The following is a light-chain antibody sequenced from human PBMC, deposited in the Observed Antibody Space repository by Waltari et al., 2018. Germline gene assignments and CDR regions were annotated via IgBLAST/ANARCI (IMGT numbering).Light chain of an antibody. Sequence: QSALTQPASVSGSPGQSITIPCTGTSSDVGTCNHVSWYQQPPGKVPKLIIYGASNRPSGVSNRFSGSKSGNTASLTISGLQAEDEADYYCSSYTGGSTFYVFGTGTKVAVL. CDR3: SSYTGGSTFYV. CDR1: SSDVGTCNH. V-gene: IGLV2-14*01. CDR2: GAS. J-gene: IGLJ1*01.